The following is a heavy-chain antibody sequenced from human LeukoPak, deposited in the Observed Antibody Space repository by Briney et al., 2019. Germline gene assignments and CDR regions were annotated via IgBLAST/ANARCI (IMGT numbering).Heavy chain of an antibody. CDR1: GFSFSSHA. CDR3: ASYYYDSSGYWVHAFDI. V-gene: IGHV3-48*03. Sequence: GGSLRLSCAASGFSFSSHAMTWVRQAPGKGLEWVSYISSSGRTIYNADSVKGRFTISRDNAKNSLYLQMNSLRAEDTAVYYCASYYYDSSGYWVHAFDIWGQGTMVTVSS. D-gene: IGHD3-22*01. J-gene: IGHJ3*02. CDR2: ISSSGRTI.